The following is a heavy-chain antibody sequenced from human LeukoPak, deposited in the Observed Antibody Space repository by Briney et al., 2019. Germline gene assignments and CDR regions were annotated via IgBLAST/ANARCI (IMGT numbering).Heavy chain of an antibody. CDR1: GYSFTSYW. Sequence: GESLKISCKGSGYSFTSYWIGWVRQMPGKGLEWMGIIYPGDSDTRYSPSFQGQVSLSADKSIRPAYLQWSSLKASDTAMYYCARPYCSGGSCYSCSFDYWGQGTLVTVSS. CDR2: IYPGDSDT. V-gene: IGHV5-51*01. CDR3: ARPYCSGGSCYSCSFDY. J-gene: IGHJ4*02. D-gene: IGHD2-15*01.